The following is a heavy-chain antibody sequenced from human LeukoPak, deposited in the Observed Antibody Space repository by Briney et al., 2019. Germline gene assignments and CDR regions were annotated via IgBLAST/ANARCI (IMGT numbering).Heavy chain of an antibody. V-gene: IGHV3-33*06. CDR2: IWYDGTNN. CDR3: AKAPSTAGDYSYYMDV. J-gene: IGHJ6*03. Sequence: GGSLRLSCAASGFTFSDYGMQWVRQAPGKGLEWVALIWYDGTNNYYADSVKGRFTISRDNSKNTLYLQMNSLRAEDTAVYYCAKAPSTAGDYSYYMDVWGKGTTVTVSS. CDR1: GFTFSDYG.